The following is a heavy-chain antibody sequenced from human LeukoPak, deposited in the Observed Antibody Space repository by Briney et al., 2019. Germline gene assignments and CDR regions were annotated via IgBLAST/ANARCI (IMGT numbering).Heavy chain of an antibody. J-gene: IGHJ4*02. CDR1: GGTFSSYA. CDR2: IIPIFGTA. CDR3: ARGFYDSRGYPTPPDY. Sequence: GASVKVSCRASGGTFSSYAISWVRQAPGQGLEWMGRIIPIFGTANYAQKFQGRVTMTTDTSTSTAYMELRSLRSDDTAVYYCARGFYDSRGYPTPPDYWGQGTLVTVSS. D-gene: IGHD3-22*01. V-gene: IGHV1-69*05.